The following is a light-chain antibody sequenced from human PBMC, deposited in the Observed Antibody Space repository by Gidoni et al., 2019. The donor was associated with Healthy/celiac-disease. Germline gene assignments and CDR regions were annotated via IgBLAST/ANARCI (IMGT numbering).Light chain of an antibody. V-gene: IGLV3-19*01. Sequence: SSELTQDPAVSVSLGQTVRITCQGDSLRSYYASWYQQKPGQAPVLVIYGQNNRPSGIPDRFSGSSSGNTASLTITGAQAEDEADYYCNSRDSSGNLVVFGGGTKLTVL. J-gene: IGLJ2*01. CDR3: NSRDSSGNLVV. CDR2: GQN. CDR1: SLRSYY.